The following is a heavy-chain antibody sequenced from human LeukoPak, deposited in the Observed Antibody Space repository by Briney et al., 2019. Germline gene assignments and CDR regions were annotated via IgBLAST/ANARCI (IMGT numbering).Heavy chain of an antibody. D-gene: IGHD3-10*01. V-gene: IGHV3-74*01. CDR2: INPDGSRT. CDR1: GFTFSSNW. CDR3: ARTTTPHYYGSGSYALGY. Sequence: GGSLRLSCAASGFTFSSNWMHWVRQGPGKGLVWVSRINPDGSRTDYAESVKGRFTISRDNSKNTLYLQMSSLSAEDTAVYYCARTTTPHYYGSGSYALGYWGQGTLVTVPS. J-gene: IGHJ4*02.